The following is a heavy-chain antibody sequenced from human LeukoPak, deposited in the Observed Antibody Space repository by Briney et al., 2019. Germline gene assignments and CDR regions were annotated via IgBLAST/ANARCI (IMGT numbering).Heavy chain of an antibody. Sequence: GGSLRLSCATSGFTFSNAWMNWVRQAPGKGLEWVGRIRSNSDGGTIDYAAPVKGRFTLSRDDSKTTLYPQMNSLQTEDTAVYYCATDFYDSTWGQGTLVTVSS. V-gene: IGHV3-15*07. CDR3: ATDFYDST. CDR2: IRSNSDGGTI. D-gene: IGHD3-22*01. CDR1: GFTFSNAW. J-gene: IGHJ5*02.